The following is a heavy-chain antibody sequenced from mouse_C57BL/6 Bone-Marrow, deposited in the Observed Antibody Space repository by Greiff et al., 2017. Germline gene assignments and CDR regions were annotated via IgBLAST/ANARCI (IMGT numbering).Heavy chain of an antibody. V-gene: IGHV14-1*01. CDR2: IDPEDGDT. Sequence: EVQLQQSGAELVRPGASVKLSCTASGFNIKDYYMHWVKQRPEQGLEWIGRIDPEDGDTEYAPKFQGKATMTADTSSNTAYLQLSSLTAEDTAVYYCTTYVYVGNFDYWGQGTTLTVSS. CDR1: GFNIKDYY. J-gene: IGHJ2*01. CDR3: TTYVYVGNFDY. D-gene: IGHD2-3*01.